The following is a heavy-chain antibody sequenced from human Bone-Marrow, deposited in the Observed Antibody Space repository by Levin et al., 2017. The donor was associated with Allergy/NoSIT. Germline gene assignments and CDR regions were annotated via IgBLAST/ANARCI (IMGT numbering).Heavy chain of an antibody. Sequence: LSLTCAASGFIFSSYSMYWVRQAPGKGLEWVSSISNSGNSIFYADSVKGRFTISRDNTKNSLYLQMNSLRAEDTAVYYCAIIRGGNYWGQGTLVTVSS. D-gene: IGHD2/OR15-2a*01. CDR2: ISNSGNSI. V-gene: IGHV3-21*01. CDR1: GFIFSSYS. CDR3: AIIRGGNY. J-gene: IGHJ4*02.